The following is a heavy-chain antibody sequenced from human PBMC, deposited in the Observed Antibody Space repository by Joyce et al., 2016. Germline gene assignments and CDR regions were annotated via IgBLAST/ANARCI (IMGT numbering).Heavy chain of an antibody. CDR2: VYPSNSET. D-gene: IGHD2-21*01. CDR3: ATRHCNGPDCYQAIDS. V-gene: IGHV5-51*01. CDR1: RYIFNSYW. J-gene: IGHJ4*02. Sequence: EVRLEQSGGEVKKPGGSLTISCRGPRYIFNSYWSAWVRQRPGTVLEWMGIVYPSNSETKYSPSFQGQVTISAANSISAAYLQGHNLKASDTAMYYCATRHCNGPDCYQAIDSWGPGTLVTGSS.